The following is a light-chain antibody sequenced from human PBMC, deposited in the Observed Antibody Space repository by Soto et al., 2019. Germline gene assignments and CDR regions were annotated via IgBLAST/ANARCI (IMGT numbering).Light chain of an antibody. J-gene: IGKJ3*01. CDR1: KSVSNTY. CDR2: GSS. V-gene: IGKV3-20*01. CDR3: QQYGRSPPFT. Sequence: EIVVTQSPGTLSLSPGESATLSCRASKSVSNTYLAWYQQKPGQAPRLLIFGSSRRATGIPDRFSGSGSGTDFTLTISRLEPEDFAVYYCQQYGRSPPFTFGPGTKVDI.